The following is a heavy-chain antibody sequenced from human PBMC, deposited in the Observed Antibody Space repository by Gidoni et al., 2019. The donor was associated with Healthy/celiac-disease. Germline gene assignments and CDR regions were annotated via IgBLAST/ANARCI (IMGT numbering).Heavy chain of an antibody. CDR3: ANLGTIAARLYYGMDV. V-gene: IGHV3-23*01. Sequence: EVQLLESGGGLVQPGGSLRLSCSASGFTFISYAISWVRQAPGKGLEWVSAISGSGGSTYYADSVKGRFTISRDNSKNTLYLQMNSLRAEDTAVYYCANLGTIAARLYYGMDVWGQGTTVTVSS. J-gene: IGHJ6*02. CDR1: GFTFISYA. CDR2: ISGSGGST. D-gene: IGHD6-6*01.